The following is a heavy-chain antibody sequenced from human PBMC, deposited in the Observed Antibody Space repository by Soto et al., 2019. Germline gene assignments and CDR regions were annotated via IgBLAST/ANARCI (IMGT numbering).Heavy chain of an antibody. V-gene: IGHV3-23*01. J-gene: IGHJ1*01. Sequence: EVQLLESGGGLVQPGGSLRLSCAASGFTFSNYDMSWVRQAPGKGLEWVSVISGSGGNTYYADSVKGRFTISRDNSKNTLYLQMNSLRAEDTAVYYCTRGPRASSGGTGAYWGKGTLVTVSS. CDR2: ISGSGGNT. CDR1: GFTFSNYD. D-gene: IGHD2-2*01. CDR3: TRGPRASSGGTGAY.